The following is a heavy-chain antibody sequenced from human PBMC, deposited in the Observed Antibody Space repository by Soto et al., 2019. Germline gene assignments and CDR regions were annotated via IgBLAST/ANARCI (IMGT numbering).Heavy chain of an antibody. Sequence: GESLKISCKGSGYSFTSYWISWVRQMPGKGLEWMGRIDPSDSYTNYSPSFQGHVTISADKSISTAYLQWSSLKASDTAMYYCARPGYSSGWHENAFDIWGQGTMVTVSS. J-gene: IGHJ3*02. CDR3: ARPGYSSGWHENAFDI. CDR2: IDPSDSYT. D-gene: IGHD6-19*01. CDR1: GYSFTSYW. V-gene: IGHV5-10-1*01.